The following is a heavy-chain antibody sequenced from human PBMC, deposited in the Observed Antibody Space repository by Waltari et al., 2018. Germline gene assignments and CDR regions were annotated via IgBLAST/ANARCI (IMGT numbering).Heavy chain of an antibody. J-gene: IGHJ4*02. D-gene: IGHD6-19*01. CDR3: ARDGIAVAGIDY. Sequence: EVQLVESGGGLVQPGGSLRLSCAASGFTVRSYWVSWVGQARGTGLGGVANIKQDGSGKYYVDSVMGRFTSSSDNAKNSLYLQMNRLGAEDTAVYYCARDGIAVAGIDYWGQGTLVTVSS. CDR1: GFTVRSYW. V-gene: IGHV3-7*01. CDR2: IKQDGSGK.